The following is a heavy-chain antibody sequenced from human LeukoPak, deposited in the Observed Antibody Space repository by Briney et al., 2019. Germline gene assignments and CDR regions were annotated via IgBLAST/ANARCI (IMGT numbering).Heavy chain of an antibody. CDR1: GGSISSYY. CDR3: ARVSYSSSWYYFDY. J-gene: IGHJ4*02. D-gene: IGHD6-13*01. CDR2: IYYSGTT. Sequence: PSETLSLTCTVSGGSISSYYWSWIRQPPGKGLEWIGYIYYSGTTYYNPSLKSRVTISVGTSKNQFSLKLSSVTAADTAVYYCARVSYSSSWYYFDYWGQGTLVTVSS. V-gene: IGHV4-59*01.